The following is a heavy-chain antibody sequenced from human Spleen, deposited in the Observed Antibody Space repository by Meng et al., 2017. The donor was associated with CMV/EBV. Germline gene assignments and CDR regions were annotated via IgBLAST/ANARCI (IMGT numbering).Heavy chain of an antibody. CDR1: GGTFSSYA. CDR2: IIPILGIA. D-gene: IGHD2-2*01. CDR3: ARKDIVVVPAAPQGYYYYGMDV. J-gene: IGHJ6*02. Sequence: SVKVSCKASGGTFSSYAISWVRQAPGQGLEWMGGIIPILGIANYAQKFQGRVTITTDESTSTAYMELSSLRSEDTAVYYCARKDIVVVPAAPQGYYYYGMDVWGQGTTVTVSS. V-gene: IGHV1-69*10.